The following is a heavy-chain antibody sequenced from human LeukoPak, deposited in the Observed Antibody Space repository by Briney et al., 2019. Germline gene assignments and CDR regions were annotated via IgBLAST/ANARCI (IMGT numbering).Heavy chain of an antibody. CDR1: GGSFSGYY. D-gene: IGHD3-3*01. V-gene: IGHV4-34*01. CDR2: INHSGST. Sequence: PSETLSLTCAVYGGSFSGYYWSWIRQPPGKGLEWIGEINHSGSTNYNPSLKSRVTISVDTSKNQFSLKLSSVTAADTAVYYCARGPYHSYYDFWSGYSHDAFDIWGKGTMVTVSS. CDR3: ARGPYHSYYDFWSGYSHDAFDI. J-gene: IGHJ3*02.